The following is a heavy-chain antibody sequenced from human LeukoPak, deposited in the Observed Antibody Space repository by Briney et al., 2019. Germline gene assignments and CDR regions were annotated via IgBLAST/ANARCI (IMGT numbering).Heavy chain of an antibody. Sequence: PGGSLRLSCAASGFTFSSYSMNWVRQAPGKGLEWVSSISSSSSYIYYADSVKGRFTISRDNAKNSLYLQMNSLRAEDTAVYYCARDVTEIAAAGTDYYYYYYMDVWGKGTTVTISS. D-gene: IGHD6-13*01. J-gene: IGHJ6*03. CDR3: ARDVTEIAAAGTDYYYYYYMDV. CDR1: GFTFSSYS. CDR2: ISSSSSYI. V-gene: IGHV3-21*01.